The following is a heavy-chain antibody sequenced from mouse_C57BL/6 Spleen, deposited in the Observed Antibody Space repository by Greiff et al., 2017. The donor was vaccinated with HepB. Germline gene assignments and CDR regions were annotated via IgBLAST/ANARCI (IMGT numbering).Heavy chain of an antibody. V-gene: IGHV1-39*01. D-gene: IGHD1-1*01. Sequence: EVKLVESGPELVKPGASVKISCKASGYSFTDYNMNWVKQSNGKSLEWIGVINPNYGTTSYNQKFKGKATLTVDQSSSTAYMQLNSLTSEDSAVYYCARKRITTVVATPAMDYWGQGTSVTVSS. CDR1: GYSFTDYN. CDR2: INPNYGTT. J-gene: IGHJ4*01. CDR3: ARKRITTVVATPAMDY.